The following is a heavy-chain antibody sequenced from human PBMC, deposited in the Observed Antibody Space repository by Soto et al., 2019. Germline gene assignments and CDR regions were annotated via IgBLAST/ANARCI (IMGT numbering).Heavy chain of an antibody. D-gene: IGHD1-26*01. Sequence: EVQLVESGGGLVKPGGSLRLSCAASGFTFSNAWMSWVRQAPGKGLEWVGRIKSKTDGGTTDYAAPVKGRFTISSDDSKNTLYLQMNSLKTEDTAVYYCTTGIVGATTDFDYWGQGTLVTVSS. CDR2: IKSKTDGGTT. J-gene: IGHJ4*02. CDR3: TTGIVGATTDFDY. V-gene: IGHV3-15*01. CDR1: GFTFSNAW.